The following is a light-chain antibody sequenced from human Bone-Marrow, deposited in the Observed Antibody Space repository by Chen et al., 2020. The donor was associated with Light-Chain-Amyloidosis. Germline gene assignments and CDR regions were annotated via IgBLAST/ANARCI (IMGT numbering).Light chain of an antibody. CDR2: EDN. CDR1: SGSLASNY. Sequence: NVILTQPHSVSESPGKTVTISCTGSSGSLASNYVQWYQQRPGSAPTIVIYEDNQRPSGVPDRFAGYIDSSSNSASLTISGLKTEDEADYYCQSYDSGIDSVIFGGGTKLTVL. J-gene: IGLJ2*01. V-gene: IGLV6-57*02. CDR3: QSYDSGIDSVI.